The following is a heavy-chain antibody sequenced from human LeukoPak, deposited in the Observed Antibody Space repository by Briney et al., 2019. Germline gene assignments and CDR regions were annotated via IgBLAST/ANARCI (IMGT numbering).Heavy chain of an antibody. J-gene: IGHJ5*02. CDR3: ARGKLRYFDSLNRSAP. CDR2: INHSGST. V-gene: IGHV4-34*01. CDR1: GGSFSGYY. Sequence: SETLSLTCAVYGGSFSGYYWSWIRQPPGKGLEWIGEINHSGSTNYNPSLKSRVTISVDTSKNQFSLKLSSVTAADTAVYYCARGKLRYFDSLNRSAPWGQGPLVTVSP. D-gene: IGHD3-9*01.